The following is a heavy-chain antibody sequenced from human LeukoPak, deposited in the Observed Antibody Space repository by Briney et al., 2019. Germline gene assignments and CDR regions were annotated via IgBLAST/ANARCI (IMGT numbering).Heavy chain of an antibody. CDR2: IISSGIYI. CDR1: GFTFSSYT. CDR3: ARDFGGYCSSSNCYLGWLDY. D-gene: IGHD2-2*01. J-gene: IGHJ4*02. Sequence: GGSLRLSCAASGFTFSSYTMNWVRQAPGKGLEWVSSIISSGIYIYYADSVKGRFTISRDNAKNSLYLQMNSLRAEDTAVYYCARDFGGYCSSSNCYLGWLDYWGQGTLVTVSS. V-gene: IGHV3-21*03.